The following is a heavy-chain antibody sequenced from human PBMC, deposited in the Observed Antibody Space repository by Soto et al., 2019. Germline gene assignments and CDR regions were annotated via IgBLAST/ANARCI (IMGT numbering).Heavy chain of an antibody. CDR2: INAGNGNT. CDR1: GYTFTSYA. CDR3: ASSDPEYSSSLDY. V-gene: IGHV1-3*01. Sequence: WASVKVSCKASGYTFTSYAMHWVRQAPGQRLEWMGWINAGNGNTKYSQKFQGRVTITRDTSASTAYMELSSLRSEDTAVYYCASSDPEYSSSLDYWGQGTLVAVSS. J-gene: IGHJ4*02. D-gene: IGHD6-6*01.